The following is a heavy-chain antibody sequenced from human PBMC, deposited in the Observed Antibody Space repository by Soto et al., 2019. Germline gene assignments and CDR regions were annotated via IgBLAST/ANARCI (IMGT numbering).Heavy chain of an antibody. D-gene: IGHD6-19*01. Sequence: SETLSLTCPVSGDSVSSSSKCWSRVRQPPGKALEWIAYICYSVITKYEPSLKSRVTISTDTSKNQLSLKMTSVTAEDTAVYYCARSGGGSGWLGGQGTLVTVSS. J-gene: IGHJ4*02. CDR1: GDSVSSSSKC. CDR3: ARSGGGSGWL. V-gene: IGHV4-61*01. CDR2: ICYSVIT.